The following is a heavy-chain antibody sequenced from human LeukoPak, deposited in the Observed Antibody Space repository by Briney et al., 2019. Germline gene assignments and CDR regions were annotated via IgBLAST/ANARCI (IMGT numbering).Heavy chain of an antibody. Sequence: SVKVSCKASGGTFSSYAISWVRQAPGQGLEWMGGIIPIFGTANYAQKFQGRVTITADESTSTAYMELSSLRSEDTAVYYCASSATNRDYYYMGVWGKGTTVTVSS. CDR2: IIPIFGTA. D-gene: IGHD2-15*01. CDR3: ASSATNRDYYYMGV. V-gene: IGHV1-69*13. CDR1: GGTFSSYA. J-gene: IGHJ6*03.